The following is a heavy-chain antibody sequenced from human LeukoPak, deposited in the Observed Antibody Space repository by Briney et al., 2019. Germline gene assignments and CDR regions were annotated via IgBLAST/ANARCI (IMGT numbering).Heavy chain of an antibody. V-gene: IGHV3-23*01. CDR2: ISGSGGST. CDR1: GFTFSSYA. CDR3: AKDLSLFFFTNFDY. J-gene: IGHJ4*02. D-gene: IGHD1-1*01. Sequence: GGSLRLSCAASGFTFSSYAMSWVRQAPGKGLEWVSAISGSGGSTYYADSVRGRFTISRDNSKNTLYLQMNSLRAEDTAVYYCAKDLSLFFFTNFDYWGQGTLVTVSS.